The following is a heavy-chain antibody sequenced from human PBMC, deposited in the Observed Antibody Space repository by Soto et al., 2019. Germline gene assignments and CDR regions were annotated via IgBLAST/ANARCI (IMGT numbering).Heavy chain of an antibody. V-gene: IGHV3-33*01. CDR3: ARLYCSADSCYSVGAFDI. Sequence: GGSLRLSCAASGFTFSTHGMHWVRQAPGKGLEWVALMWFDGSEKYYGDSVKGRFTISRDNSKNTLYLQMNSLSAEDTAVYYCARLYCSADSCYSVGAFDIRGQGTMVT. CDR1: GFTFSTHG. CDR2: MWFDGSEK. D-gene: IGHD2-15*01. J-gene: IGHJ3*02.